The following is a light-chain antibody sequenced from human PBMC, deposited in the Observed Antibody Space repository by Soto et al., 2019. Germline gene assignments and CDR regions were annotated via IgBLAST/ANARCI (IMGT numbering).Light chain of an antibody. CDR2: WAS. J-gene: IGKJ4*01. Sequence: DSVMTQSPASLAVSLGETAPMNFKCSGSVLYKSNNKNHLAWYQQKKGQPPQXXIYWASTRESGVPERFSGSGSGTDFTLTISSLEAEDVAFYWCQQYFDVPFTFGGGTKVDIK. V-gene: IGKV4-1*01. CDR3: QQYFDVPFT. CDR1: GSVLYKSNNKNH.